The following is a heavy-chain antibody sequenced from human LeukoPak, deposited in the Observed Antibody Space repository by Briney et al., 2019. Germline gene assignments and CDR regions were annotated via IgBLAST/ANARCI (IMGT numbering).Heavy chain of an antibody. CDR3: ARDSSSSLSSEYYFDY. CDR2: IKRDGSEK. J-gene: IGHJ4*02. V-gene: IGHV3-7*01. CDR1: GFTFSSYS. Sequence: GGSLRLSCAASGFTFSSYSMNWVRQAPGKGLEWVANIKRDGSEKYYVDSVKGRFTISRDNAKNSLYLQMNSLRAEDTAVYYCARDSSSSLSSEYYFDYWGQGTLVTVSS. D-gene: IGHD6-6*01.